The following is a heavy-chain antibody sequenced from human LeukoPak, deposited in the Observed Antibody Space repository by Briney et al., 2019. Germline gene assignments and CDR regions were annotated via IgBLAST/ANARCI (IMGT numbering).Heavy chain of an antibody. V-gene: IGHV4-31*03. CDR3: ATGKVEDKFDY. D-gene: IGHD2-15*01. CDR2: IYYSGST. CDR1: GGSISSGGYY. J-gene: IGHJ4*02. Sequence: SETLFLTCTVSGGSISSGGYYWSWIRQHPGKGLEWIGYIYYSGSTYYNPSLKSRVTISVDTSKNQFSLKLSSVTAADTAVYYCATGKVEDKFDYWGQGTLVTVSS.